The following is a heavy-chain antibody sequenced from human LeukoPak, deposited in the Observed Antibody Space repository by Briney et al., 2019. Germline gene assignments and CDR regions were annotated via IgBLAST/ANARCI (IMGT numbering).Heavy chain of an antibody. D-gene: IGHD3-16*01. Sequence: SETLSLTCAVSGYSISTGYFWGWIRQSPGQGLEWIGSIFHTGSTSCNPSLKSRVTLSVDTSKNEFSLKLTSVTAADTAIYYCASPRGTYIDYWGQGTLVIVSS. CDR1: GYSISTGYF. CDR3: ASPRGTYIDY. CDR2: IFHTGST. J-gene: IGHJ4*02. V-gene: IGHV4-38-2*01.